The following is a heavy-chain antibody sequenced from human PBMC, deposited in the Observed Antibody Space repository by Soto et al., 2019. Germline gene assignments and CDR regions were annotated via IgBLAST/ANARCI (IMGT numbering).Heavy chain of an antibody. D-gene: IGHD2-15*01. V-gene: IGHV3-23*01. J-gene: IGHJ4*02. CDR2: ISGSGGST. Sequence: GGSMRLSCAASGFTFSSYAMSWVRQAPGKGLEWVSAISGSGGSTYYADSVRGRFTISRDNSKNTLYLQMNSLRAEDTAVYYCAKQRLLRGLFDYWGQGTLVTVSS. CDR3: AKQRLLRGLFDY. CDR1: GFTFSSYA.